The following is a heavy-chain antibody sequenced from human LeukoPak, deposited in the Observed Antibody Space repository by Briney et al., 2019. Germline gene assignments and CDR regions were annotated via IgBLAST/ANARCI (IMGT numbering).Heavy chain of an antibody. Sequence: QPGGSLRLSCAASGFTVSSNYMSWVRQAPGKGLEWVSVIYSGGSTYYADSVKGRFTISRDNSKNTLYLQMNSLRVEDTAVFYCARVEMATMGKYYYRDVWGKGTTVTISS. J-gene: IGHJ6*03. V-gene: IGHV3-53*01. CDR3: ARVEMATMGKYYYRDV. CDR1: GFTVSSNY. D-gene: IGHD5-24*01. CDR2: IYSGGST.